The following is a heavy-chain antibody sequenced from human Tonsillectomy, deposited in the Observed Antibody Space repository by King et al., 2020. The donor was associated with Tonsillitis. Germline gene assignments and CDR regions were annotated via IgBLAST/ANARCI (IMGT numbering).Heavy chain of an antibody. CDR3: ARTINHPPTY. Sequence: WVRQAPGKGLEWVAVISYDGSNKYYADSVKGRFTISRDNSKNTLYLQINSLRAEETAVYYCARTINHPPTYLGQGTLVTVSS. CDR2: ISYDGSNK. J-gene: IGHJ1*01. V-gene: IGHV3-30*04. D-gene: IGHD3-16*01.